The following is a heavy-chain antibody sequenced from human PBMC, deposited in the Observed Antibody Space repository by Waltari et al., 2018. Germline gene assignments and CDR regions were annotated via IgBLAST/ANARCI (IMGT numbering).Heavy chain of an antibody. CDR2: IYHSGST. V-gene: IGHV4-38-2*02. CDR1: GYSISSGYY. Sequence: QVQLQESGPGLVKPSETLSLTCTVSGYSISSGYYWGWIRQPPGKGLEWIGSIYHSGSTYYNPSLKSRVTISVDTSKNQLSLKLSSVTAADTAVYYCARAPAAILSWFDPWGQGTLVTVSS. CDR3: ARAPAAILSWFDP. D-gene: IGHD2-2*02. J-gene: IGHJ5*02.